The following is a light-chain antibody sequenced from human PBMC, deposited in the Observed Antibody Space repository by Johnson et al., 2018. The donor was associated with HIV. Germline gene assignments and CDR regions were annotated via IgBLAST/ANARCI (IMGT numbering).Light chain of an antibody. Sequence: QPVLTQPPSVSAAPGQKVTISCSGSSSNIGNNYVSWYQRLPGTAPKLLIYENNKRPSGIPGRFSGSKSDTSGILGITGLLGGDEADYYCGTWDSNLSAYVFGTGTKVTVL. CDR3: GTWDSNLSAYV. CDR1: SSNIGNNY. V-gene: IGLV1-51*02. J-gene: IGLJ1*01. CDR2: ENN.